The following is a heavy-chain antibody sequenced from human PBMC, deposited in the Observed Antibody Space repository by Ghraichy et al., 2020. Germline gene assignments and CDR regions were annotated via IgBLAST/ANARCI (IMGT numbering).Heavy chain of an antibody. CDR2: IYYSGST. D-gene: IGHD3-22*01. J-gene: IGHJ3*02. V-gene: IGHV4-59*08. Sequence: GSLRLSCTVSGGSISSYYWSWIRQPPGKGLEWIGYIYYSGSTNYNPSLKSRVTISVDTSKNQFSLKLSSVTAADTAVYYCARFYDSSTFDIWGQGTMVTVSS. CDR1: GGSISSYY. CDR3: ARFYDSSTFDI.